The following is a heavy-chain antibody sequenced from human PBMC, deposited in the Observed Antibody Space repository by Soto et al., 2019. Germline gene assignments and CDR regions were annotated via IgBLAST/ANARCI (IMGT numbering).Heavy chain of an antibody. Sequence: QVPLAQSGAEVKKPGASVTVSCKASGYTFSSYGISWARQAPGQGLEWGGWISVHNGYTKYATELQGRVTMTTDTSTSTAYMELRSLRSDGSAVYFCARLEHNFGPHDYWGQGTLVTVTS. J-gene: IGHJ4*02. V-gene: IGHV1-18*01. CDR2: ISVHNGYT. D-gene: IGHD1-1*01. CDR3: ARLEHNFGPHDY. CDR1: GYTFSSYG.